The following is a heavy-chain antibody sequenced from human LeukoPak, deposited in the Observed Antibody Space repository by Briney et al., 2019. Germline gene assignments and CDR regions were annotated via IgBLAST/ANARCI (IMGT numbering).Heavy chain of an antibody. CDR2: FDPEDGET. CDR1: VYTLTELS. J-gene: IGHJ6*03. V-gene: IGHV1-24*01. CDR3: ATHSSGFKSYYYYYYMDV. D-gene: IGHD3-22*01. Sequence: GASVKVSCKVSVYTLTELSMHWVRQAPGKGLEWMGGFDPEDGETIYAQKFQGRVTMTEDTPTDTAYMELSSLRSEDTAVYYCATHSSGFKSYYYYYYMDVWGKGTTVTVSS.